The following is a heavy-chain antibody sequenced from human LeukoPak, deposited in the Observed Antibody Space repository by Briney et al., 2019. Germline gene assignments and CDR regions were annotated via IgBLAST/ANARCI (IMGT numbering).Heavy chain of an antibody. J-gene: IGHJ4*02. Sequence: GGSLRLSCTASGFTFVDYAMSGFRQVPGKGRRWVGFIRSKAYGGTTEYAASVKGRFTISRDDSKSIAYLQMNSLKTEDTAVYYCTRDGGYYYDSWGQGTLVTVSS. CDR3: TRDGGYYYDS. CDR1: GFTFVDYA. D-gene: IGHD3-22*01. CDR2: IRSKAYGGTT. V-gene: IGHV3-49*03.